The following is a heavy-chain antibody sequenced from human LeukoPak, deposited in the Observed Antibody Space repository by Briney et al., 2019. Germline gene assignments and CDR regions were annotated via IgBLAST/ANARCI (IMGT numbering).Heavy chain of an antibody. CDR2: FDPEDGGT. D-gene: IGHD3-22*01. J-gene: IGHJ4*02. V-gene: IGHV1-24*01. Sequence: ASVKVSCKVSGYTLTELSMHWVRQAPGKGLEWMGSFDPEDGGTIYAQKFQGRVTMTEDTSTDTAYMELSSLRSEDTAVYYCASNGYLWDSSGYYYFDYWGQGTLVTVSS. CDR3: ASNGYLWDSSGYYYFDY. CDR1: GYTLTELS.